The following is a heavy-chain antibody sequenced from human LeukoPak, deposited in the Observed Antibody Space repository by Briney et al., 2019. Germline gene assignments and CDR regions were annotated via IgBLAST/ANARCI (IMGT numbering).Heavy chain of an antibody. J-gene: IGHJ3*02. CDR1: GFTFDDYG. D-gene: IGHD3-10*01. Sequence: GGSLRLSCAASGFTFDDYGMSWVRQAPGKGLEWVSAISGSGGSTYYADSVKGRFTISRDNFKNTLYLQMNSLRAEDTAVYYCAKDRRVRAFDIWGQGTMVTVSS. V-gene: IGHV3-23*01. CDR2: ISGSGGST. CDR3: AKDRRVRAFDI.